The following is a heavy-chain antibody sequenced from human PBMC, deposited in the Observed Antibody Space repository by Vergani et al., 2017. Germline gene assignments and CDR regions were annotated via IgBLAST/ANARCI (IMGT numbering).Heavy chain of an antibody. Sequence: EVQLVETGGGLIQPGGSLRLSCAASGFTVSSNYMSWVRQAPGKGLEWVSVISGSGGSTYYADSVKGRFTISRDNSKNTLYLQMNSLRAEDTAVYYCAKGSAPSSSWTFDYWGQGTLVTVSS. V-gene: IGHV3-53*02. CDR1: GFTVSSNY. D-gene: IGHD6-13*01. CDR3: AKGSAPSSSWTFDY. CDR2: ISGSGGST. J-gene: IGHJ4*02.